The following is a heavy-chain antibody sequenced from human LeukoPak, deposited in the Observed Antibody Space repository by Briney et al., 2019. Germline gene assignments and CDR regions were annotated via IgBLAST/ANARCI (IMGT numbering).Heavy chain of an antibody. V-gene: IGHV3-21*01. D-gene: IGHD2-21*01. CDR2: ITGSGSI. J-gene: IGHJ4*02. CDR1: GFTFRSHS. CDR3: VRDVIHSYFDI. Sequence: GGSLRLSCVASGFTFRSHSLDWVRQAPGKGLEWVSSITGSGSIQYADSVKGRFTISRDNAKNSLYLQMNSLRAEDTAVYYCVRDVIHSYFDIWGQGILVTVSS.